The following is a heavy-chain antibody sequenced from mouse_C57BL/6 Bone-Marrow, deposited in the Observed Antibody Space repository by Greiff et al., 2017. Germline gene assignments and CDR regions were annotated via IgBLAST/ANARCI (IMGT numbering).Heavy chain of an antibody. J-gene: IGHJ3*01. CDR1: GYSFTGYY. D-gene: IGHD1-1*01. CDR3: ARKGNYGSSYGFAY. V-gene: IGHV1-31*01. CDR2: IYPYNGVS. Sequence: VQLKESGPELVKPGASVKISCKASGYSFTGYYMHWVKQSHGNILDWIGYIYPYNGVSSYNQKFKGKATLTVDKSSSTAYMELRSLTSEDSAGYYCARKGNYGSSYGFAYWGQGTLVTVSA.